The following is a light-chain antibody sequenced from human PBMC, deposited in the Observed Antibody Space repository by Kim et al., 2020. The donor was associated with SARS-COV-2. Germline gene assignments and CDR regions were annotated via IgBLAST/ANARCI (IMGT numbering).Light chain of an antibody. V-gene: IGLV3-21*04. CDR2: YDS. J-gene: IGLJ3*02. Sequence: SYELTQPPSVSVAPGKTARITCGGNNIGSKSVHWYQQKPGQAPVLVIYYDSDRPSGIPERFSGSNSGNTATLTISRVEAGDEADYYCQAWDSSSDPNWV. CDR1: NIGSKS. CDR3: QAWDSSSDPNWV.